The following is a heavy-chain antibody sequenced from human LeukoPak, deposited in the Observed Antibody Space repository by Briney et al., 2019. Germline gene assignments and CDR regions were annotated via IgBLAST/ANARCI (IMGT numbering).Heavy chain of an antibody. J-gene: IGHJ4*02. Sequence: PGGSLRLSCAASGFTFSNYAMSWVRQAPGKGLEWVSAISGSGGSTYHADSVKGRFTISRDNSKNTVYLQMNSLRAEDTAVYYCAKNDGHVDYWGQGTLVTVSS. V-gene: IGHV3-23*01. CDR1: GFTFSNYA. CDR2: ISGSGGST. D-gene: IGHD3-16*01. CDR3: AKNDGHVDY.